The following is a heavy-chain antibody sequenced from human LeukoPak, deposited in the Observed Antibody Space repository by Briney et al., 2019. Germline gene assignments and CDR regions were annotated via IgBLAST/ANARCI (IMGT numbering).Heavy chain of an antibody. D-gene: IGHD2-2*01. CDR1: GGSISSYY. J-gene: IGHJ6*02. Sequence: SETLSLTCTVSGGSISSYYWSWIRQPPGKGLEWIGYIYYSGGTNYNPSLKSRATISVDTSKNQFSLKLSSVTAADTAVYYCARVVVPAAMGGMDVWGQGTTVTVSS. CDR3: ARVVVPAAMGGMDV. CDR2: IYYSGGT. V-gene: IGHV4-59*01.